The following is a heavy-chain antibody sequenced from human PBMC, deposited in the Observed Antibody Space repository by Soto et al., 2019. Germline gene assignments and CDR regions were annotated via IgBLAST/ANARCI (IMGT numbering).Heavy chain of an antibody. V-gene: IGHV1-69*13. J-gene: IGHJ4*02. Sequence: ASVKVSCKASGGTFSSYSISWVRQAPGQGLEWMGGIIPIFGTANYAQKFQGRVTITADESTSTAYMELSSLRSEDTAVYYCAIEYCSSPPYYPIGYWGQGTLDTGSA. CDR3: AIEYCSSPPYYPIGY. CDR2: IIPIFGTA. D-gene: IGHD6-6*01. CDR1: GGTFSSYS.